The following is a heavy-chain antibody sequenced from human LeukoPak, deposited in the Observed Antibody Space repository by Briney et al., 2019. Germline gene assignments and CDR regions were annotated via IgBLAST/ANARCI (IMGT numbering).Heavy chain of an antibody. D-gene: IGHD3-16*02. CDR2: IWFDGSEQ. CDR3: AREGDSRWGELSP. CDR1: GFTFSTYA. Sequence: GGSLRLSYAASGFTFSTYAIHWVRQAPGKGLEWVAVIWFDGSEQYYADSVKGRFIISRDNSKSTSNLQLNSLRAEDTAVYYCAREGDSRWGELSPWGQGTLVTVSS. J-gene: IGHJ1*01. V-gene: IGHV3-33*01.